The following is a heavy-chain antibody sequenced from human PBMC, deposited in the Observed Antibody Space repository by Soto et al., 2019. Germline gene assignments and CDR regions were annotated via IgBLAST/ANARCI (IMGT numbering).Heavy chain of an antibody. CDR3: ARDSGGVALYSSGSPRPD. Sequence: QVQLQESGPGLVKPSGTLSLTCAVSGGSISSSNWWSWVRQPPGKGLEWIGEIYHSGSTNYNPSLKSRVTISVDKSKNQCSLKLSSVTAADTAVYYCARDSGGVALYSSGSPRPDWGQGTLVTVSS. D-gene: IGHD6-19*01. CDR1: GGSISSSNW. V-gene: IGHV4-4*02. CDR2: IYHSGST. J-gene: IGHJ4*02.